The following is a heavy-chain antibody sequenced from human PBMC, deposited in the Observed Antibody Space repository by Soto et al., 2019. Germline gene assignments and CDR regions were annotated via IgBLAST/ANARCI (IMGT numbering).Heavy chain of an antibody. Sequence: QVQLVQSGAEVKKPGASVKVSCKASGYTFTSYYMHWVRQAPGQGLEWMGIINPSGGSTSYAQKFQGRVTMSRDTSTSTVYMELSSLRSEDTAVYYCARGPLYYGSGDKSVYFDYWGQGTLVTVSS. V-gene: IGHV1-46*01. CDR1: GYTFTSYY. CDR2: INPSGGST. D-gene: IGHD3-10*01. CDR3: ARGPLYYGSGDKSVYFDY. J-gene: IGHJ4*02.